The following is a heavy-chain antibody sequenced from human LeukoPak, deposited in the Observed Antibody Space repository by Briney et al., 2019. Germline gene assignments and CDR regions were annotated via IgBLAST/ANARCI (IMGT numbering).Heavy chain of an antibody. Sequence: GGSLRLSCAASRFSFSSYWMSWVRQAPGKGLEWVANIKQDGSDKYYVDSVRGRFTISRDNAKNSLYLQMNSLRAEDTAVYYCARSVGAAVSYGMDVWGQGTTVTVSS. CDR2: IKQDGSDK. D-gene: IGHD6-13*01. CDR1: RFSFSSYW. V-gene: IGHV3-7*01. J-gene: IGHJ6*02. CDR3: ARSVGAAVSYGMDV.